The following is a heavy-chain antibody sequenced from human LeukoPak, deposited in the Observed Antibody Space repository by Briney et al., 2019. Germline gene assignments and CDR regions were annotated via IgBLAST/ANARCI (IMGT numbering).Heavy chain of an antibody. CDR1: GFIFSRYS. CDR2: ISSSTSYM. J-gene: IGHJ4*02. D-gene: IGHD2-2*01. V-gene: IGHV3-21*01. CDR3: ASSTSRAGGPGGHSFDY. Sequence: PGGSLRLSCAASGFIFSRYSMNWVRQAPGKGLEWVSSISSSTSYMYYADSVKGRFTISRDNAKNSLYLQVNSLRADDTAVYYCASSTSRAGGPGGHSFDYWGQGTLVTVSS.